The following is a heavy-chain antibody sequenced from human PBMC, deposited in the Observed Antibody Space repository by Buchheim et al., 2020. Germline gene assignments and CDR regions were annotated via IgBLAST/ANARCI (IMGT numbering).Heavy chain of an antibody. D-gene: IGHD1-26*01. V-gene: IGHV3-7*03. Sequence: ETQVVESGGGLVQPGGSLRLSCVASGFSLSPYWMSWVRQTPGKGLHWVANINQDGGAKNYVDSVKGRFTISRDNAKNSLYLEMNNLRVEDSAIYHCARGGRADYWGQGTL. J-gene: IGHJ4*02. CDR3: ARGGRADY. CDR2: INQDGGAK. CDR1: GFSLSPYW.